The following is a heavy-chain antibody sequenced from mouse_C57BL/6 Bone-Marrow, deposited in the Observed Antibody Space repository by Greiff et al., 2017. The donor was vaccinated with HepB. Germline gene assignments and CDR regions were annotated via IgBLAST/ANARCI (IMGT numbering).Heavy chain of an antibody. V-gene: IGHV6-3*01. CDR1: GFTFSNYW. D-gene: IGHD2-3*01. Sequence: DVQLVESGGGLVQPGGSMKLSCVASGFTFSNYWMNWVRQSPEKGLEWVAQIRLKSDNYATHYAESVKGRFTISRDDSKSSVYLQMNNLRAEDTGIYYCTDDGYYTGGDYWGQGTSVTVSS. CDR2: IRLKSDNYAT. CDR3: TDDGYYTGGDY. J-gene: IGHJ4*01.